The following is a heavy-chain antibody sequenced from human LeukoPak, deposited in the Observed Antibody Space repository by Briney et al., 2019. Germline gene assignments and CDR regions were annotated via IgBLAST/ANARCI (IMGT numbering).Heavy chain of an antibody. J-gene: IGHJ4*02. D-gene: IGHD3-10*01. CDR2: IYYSGST. V-gene: IGHV4-31*03. CDR1: GGSISSGGYY. Sequence: SQTLSLTCTVSGGSISSGGYYWSWIRQHPGTGLERIGYIYYSGSTYYNPSLKSRVTISVDTSKNQFSLKLSSVTAADTAVYYCAKLGTMQQLNYYGSGKYFDYWGQGTLVTVSS. CDR3: AKLGTMQQLNYYGSGKYFDY.